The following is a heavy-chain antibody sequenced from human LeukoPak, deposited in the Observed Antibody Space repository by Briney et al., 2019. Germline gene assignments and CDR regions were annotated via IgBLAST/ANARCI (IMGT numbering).Heavy chain of an antibody. CDR3: ARDRPTGASRVFVVQ. D-gene: IGHD2-15*01. J-gene: IGHJ4*02. Sequence: GGSLRLSCTASGFSFSTYAMTWVRQAQGKGLEWISAISSGSRYIYYADSVRGRFTISRDNTKNSLYLLMNNLRAEDTAIYYCARDRPTGASRVFVVQWGQGTPVTVSS. CDR1: GFSFSTYA. CDR2: ISSGSRYI. V-gene: IGHV3-21*06.